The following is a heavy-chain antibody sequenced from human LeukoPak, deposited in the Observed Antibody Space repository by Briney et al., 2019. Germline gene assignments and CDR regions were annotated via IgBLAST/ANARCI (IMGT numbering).Heavy chain of an antibody. V-gene: IGHV3-9*01. Sequence: GRSLRLSCAASGFTFDDYAMHWARQAPGKGLEWVSGISWNSGSIGYADSVKGRFTISRDNAKNSLYLQMNSLRAEDTALYYCAKDSYGDYGGPYWYFDLWGRGTLVTVSS. J-gene: IGHJ2*01. CDR3: AKDSYGDYGGPYWYFDL. CDR2: ISWNSGSI. CDR1: GFTFDDYA. D-gene: IGHD4-17*01.